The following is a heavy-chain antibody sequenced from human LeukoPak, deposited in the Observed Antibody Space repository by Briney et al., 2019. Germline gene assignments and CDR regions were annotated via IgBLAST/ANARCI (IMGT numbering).Heavy chain of an antibody. CDR3: ASINPTIDYSLDY. V-gene: IGHV4-39*01. J-gene: IGHJ4*02. CDR2: IYYSGST. CDR1: DGSFSGYY. Sequence: SETLSLTCAVYDGSFSGYYWGWIRQPPGKGLEWIGSIYYSGSTYYNPSLKSRVTISVDTSKNQFSLKLSSVTAADTAVYYCASINPTIDYSLDYWGQGTLVTVSS. D-gene: IGHD4-11*01.